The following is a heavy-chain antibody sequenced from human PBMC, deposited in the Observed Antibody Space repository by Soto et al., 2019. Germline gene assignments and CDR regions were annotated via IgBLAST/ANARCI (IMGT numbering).Heavy chain of an antibody. Sequence: PSETLSLTCAVSGGSISSGGYSWSWIRQPPGKGLEWIGYIYHSGSTYYNPSLKSRVTISVDRSKNQFSLKLSSVTAADTAVYYCSTVAAAGNWFDPWGQGTLVTVSS. J-gene: IGHJ5*02. CDR3: STVAAAGNWFDP. CDR2: IYHSGST. D-gene: IGHD6-13*01. CDR1: GGSISSGGYS. V-gene: IGHV4-30-2*01.